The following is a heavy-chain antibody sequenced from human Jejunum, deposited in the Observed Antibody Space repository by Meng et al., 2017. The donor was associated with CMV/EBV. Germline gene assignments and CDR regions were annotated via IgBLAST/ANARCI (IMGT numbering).Heavy chain of an antibody. J-gene: IGHJ3*02. CDR3: ARMGGTTGSAFDI. D-gene: IGHD1-1*01. CDR2: IGLVGDT. CDR1: GFTFSTYD. Sequence: AASGFTFSTYDRHWVRQATGKGLEWVSGIGLVGDTYYSVSVKGRFTISRENAKNSFYLQMSSLRAGDTAVYYCARMGGTTGSAFDIWGQGTMVTVSS. V-gene: IGHV3-13*01.